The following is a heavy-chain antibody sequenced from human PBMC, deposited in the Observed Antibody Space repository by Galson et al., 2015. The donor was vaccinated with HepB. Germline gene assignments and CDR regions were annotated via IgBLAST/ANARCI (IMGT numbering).Heavy chain of an antibody. V-gene: IGHV1-18*04. CDR1: GYTFTSYG. J-gene: IGHJ2*01. Sequence: SVKVSCKASGYTFTSYGISWVRQAPGQGLEWMGWISAYTGNTNYAQKLQGRVTMTTDTSTSTAYMELRSLRSDDTAVYYCAGKPYGGPDWYFDLWGRGTLVTVSS. CDR3: AGKPYGGPDWYFDL. D-gene: IGHD3-16*01. CDR2: ISAYTGNT.